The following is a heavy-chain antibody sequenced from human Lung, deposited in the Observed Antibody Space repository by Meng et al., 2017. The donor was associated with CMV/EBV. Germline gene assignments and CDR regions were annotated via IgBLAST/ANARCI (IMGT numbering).Heavy chain of an antibody. V-gene: IGHV5-51*01. D-gene: IGHD3-3*01. CDR2: IYPGDSDT. CDR3: ARLSYYDFWSGYYPYYYGMDV. J-gene: IGHJ6*02. Sequence: KVSXKGSGYSFTSYWIGWVRQMPGKGLEWMGIIYPGDSDTRYSPSFQGQVTISADKSISTAYLQWSSLKASDTAMYYCARLSYYDFWSGYYPYYYGMDVWGQGXTVTVSS. CDR1: GYSFTSYW.